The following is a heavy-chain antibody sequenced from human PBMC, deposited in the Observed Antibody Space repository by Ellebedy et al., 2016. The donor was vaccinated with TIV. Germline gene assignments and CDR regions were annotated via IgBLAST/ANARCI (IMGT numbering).Heavy chain of an antibody. D-gene: IGHD1-26*01. Sequence: GESPKISCAASGCPFTSYSITWVRQAPGKGLEWVSSISSTGYYIYYADSVKGRFTLSRDDDRNSLFLQMNSLRAEDTAVYYCARSGEHDSWGQGTLVTVSS. J-gene: IGHJ4*02. CDR1: GCPFTSYS. CDR2: ISSTGYYI. V-gene: IGHV3-21*01. CDR3: ARSGEHDS.